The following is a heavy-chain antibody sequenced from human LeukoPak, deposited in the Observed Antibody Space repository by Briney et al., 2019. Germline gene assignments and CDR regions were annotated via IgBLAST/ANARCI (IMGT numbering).Heavy chain of an antibody. Sequence: SETLSLTCTVSGGSISSYYWSWIRQPAGKGLEWIGRIYTSGSTNYNPSLKSRVTMSVDTSKNQFSLKLSSVTAADTAVYYCARVGYDILTGYYYYYYMDVWGKGTTVTISS. CDR2: IYTSGST. CDR3: ARVGYDILTGYYYYYYMDV. J-gene: IGHJ6*03. CDR1: GGSISSYY. D-gene: IGHD3-9*01. V-gene: IGHV4-4*07.